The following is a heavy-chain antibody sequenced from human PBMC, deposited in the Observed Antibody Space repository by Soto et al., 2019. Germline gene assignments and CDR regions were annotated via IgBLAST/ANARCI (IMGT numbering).Heavy chain of an antibody. J-gene: IGHJ6*02. CDR1: QYKFIDHC. Sequence: GQSLRISCKASQYKFIDHCVGRILQMPRKGLEWMGIIYPGDSDSRYSPSFQGQVTISADKSISTAYLQWSSLKASDTAMYYCARHNDFWSDYNYYGMDVWGQGTTVTVSS. CDR3: ARHNDFWSDYNYYGMDV. V-gene: IGHV5-51*01. CDR2: IYPGDSDS. D-gene: IGHD3-3*01.